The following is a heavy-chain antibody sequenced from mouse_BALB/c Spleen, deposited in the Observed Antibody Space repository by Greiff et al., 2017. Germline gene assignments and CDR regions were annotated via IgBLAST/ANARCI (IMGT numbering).Heavy chain of an antibody. CDR2: ISSGSSTI. Sequence: EVKLMESGGGLVQPGGSRKLSCAASGFTFSSFGMHWVRQAPEKGLEWVAYISSGSSTIYYADTVKGRFTISRDNPKNTLFLQMTSLRSEDTAMYYCAREDYRYDPFAYWGQGTLVTVSA. CDR3: AREDYRYDPFAY. V-gene: IGHV5-17*02. D-gene: IGHD2-14*01. J-gene: IGHJ3*01. CDR1: GFTFSSFG.